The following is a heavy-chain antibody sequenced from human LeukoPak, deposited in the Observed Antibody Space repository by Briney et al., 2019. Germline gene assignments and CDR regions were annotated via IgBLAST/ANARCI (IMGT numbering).Heavy chain of an antibody. CDR1: GFTFSSYA. D-gene: IGHD5/OR15-5a*01. V-gene: IGHV3-23*01. CDR3: VKKVGLVSAPLYYFDV. CDR2: ISGPAGSW. J-gene: IGHJ4*02. Sequence: PGGSLRLSCAASGFTFSSYAMSWVRQAPGKGLEWVSAISGPAGSWDYADSVKGRFTISRDNSKNTLFLQMNSLRAEDTAIYYCVKKVGLVSAPLYYFDVWGQGTLVTVSS.